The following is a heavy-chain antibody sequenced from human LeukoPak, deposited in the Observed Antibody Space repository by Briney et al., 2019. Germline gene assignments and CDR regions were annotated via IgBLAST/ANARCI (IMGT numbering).Heavy chain of an antibody. J-gene: IGHJ4*02. D-gene: IGHD3-10*02. CDR1: GYTLTELS. Sequence: ASVKVSCKVSGYTLTELSMHWVRQTPGKGLEWVGGYDPEDGEIVYAQIFQGRVTMTEDTSTDIAYMELSSLRSEDTAVYYCATELVRGHSYSLDYWGQGTLITASS. CDR3: ATELVRGHSYSLDY. V-gene: IGHV1-24*01. CDR2: YDPEDGEI.